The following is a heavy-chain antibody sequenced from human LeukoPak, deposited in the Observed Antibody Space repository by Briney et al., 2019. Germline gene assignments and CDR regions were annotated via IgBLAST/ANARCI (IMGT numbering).Heavy chain of an antibody. J-gene: IGHJ4*02. D-gene: IGHD6-19*01. Sequence: ASVKVSCKASGYTFTSYGISWVRQAPGQGLEWMGWISAYNGNTNYAQKLQGRVTMTTDTSTSTAYMELRSQRSDDTAVYYCARGVAVAGPHFFDYWGQGTLVTVSS. CDR1: GYTFTSYG. CDR2: ISAYNGNT. CDR3: ARGVAVAGPHFFDY. V-gene: IGHV1-18*04.